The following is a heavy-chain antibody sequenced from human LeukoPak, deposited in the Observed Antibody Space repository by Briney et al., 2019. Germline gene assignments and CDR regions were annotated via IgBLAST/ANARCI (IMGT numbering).Heavy chain of an antibody. D-gene: IGHD4-17*01. CDR2: ISGSNDNT. CDR1: GFTFSHYA. V-gene: IGHV3-23*01. Sequence: PGGSLRLSCAVSGFTFSHYAMSWVRQAPGKGLEWVSSISGSNDNTYYADSVKDRFTISRDNSKNTLSLQMNSLRAEDTAVYYCSKGRGTTVTSAANYWGQGTLVTVSS. J-gene: IGHJ4*02. CDR3: SKGRGTTVTSAANY.